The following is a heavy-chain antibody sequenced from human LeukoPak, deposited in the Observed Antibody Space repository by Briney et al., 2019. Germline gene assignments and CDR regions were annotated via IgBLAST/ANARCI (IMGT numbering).Heavy chain of an antibody. Sequence: SETLSLTCTVSGGSISSSDDYWRWIRQPPGKGLEWIGYIYYSGSTYYNPSLKSRVTISVDTSKNQFSLKLSSVTAADTAVYYCARVPWRLQYFDYWGQGTLVTVSS. CDR2: IYYSGST. D-gene: IGHD4-11*01. J-gene: IGHJ4*02. CDR3: ARVPWRLQYFDY. V-gene: IGHV4-30-4*08. CDR1: GGSISSSDDY.